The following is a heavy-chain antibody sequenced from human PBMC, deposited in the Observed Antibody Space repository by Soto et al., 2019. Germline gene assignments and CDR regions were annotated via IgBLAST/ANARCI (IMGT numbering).Heavy chain of an antibody. CDR1: GGSMISYC. J-gene: IGHJ1*01. CDR2: IYYSGST. V-gene: IGHV4-39*01. D-gene: IGHD3-22*01. CDR3: ARPNKKIYDSSGYLYFQP. Sequence: PSETLSLTCTVSGGSMISYCWGWIRQPPGKGLEWIGSIYYSGSTYYNPSLKSRVTISVDTSKNQFSLKLSSVTAADTAVYYCARPNKKIYDSSGYLYFQPWGQGTLVTVS.